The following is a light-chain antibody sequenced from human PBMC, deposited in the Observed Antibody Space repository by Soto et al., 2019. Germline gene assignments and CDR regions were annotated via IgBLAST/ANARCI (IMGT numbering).Light chain of an antibody. CDR3: SSYTSTSPGV. CDR1: SSDVGGYNY. V-gene: IGLV2-14*01. CDR2: EVS. J-gene: IGLJ1*01. Sequence: QSVLTQPASVSGSPGQSIIISCTGTSSDVGGYNYVSWHQQHPGKAPKLIIFEVSNRPSGVSNRFSGSKSGNTASLTIYGLQAEDEADYYCSSYTSTSPGVFGNGTKVTVL.